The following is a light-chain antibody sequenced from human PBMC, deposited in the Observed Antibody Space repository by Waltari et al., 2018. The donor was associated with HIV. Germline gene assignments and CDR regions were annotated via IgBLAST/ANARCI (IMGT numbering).Light chain of an antibody. V-gene: IGLV1-47*01. CDR1: SPNIGSNY. CDR2: RNN. J-gene: IGLJ2*01. Sequence: QSVLTQPPSASETPGQRVTISCSGSSPNIGSNYVYWYQQLPGTAPKLLIYRNNQRPSGVPDRFSGSKSGTSASLAISGLRSEDEADYYCAAWDDSLSVLFGGGTKLTVL. CDR3: AAWDDSLSVL.